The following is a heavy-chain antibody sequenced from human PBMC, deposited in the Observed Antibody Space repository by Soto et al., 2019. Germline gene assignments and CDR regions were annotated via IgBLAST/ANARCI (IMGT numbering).Heavy chain of an antibody. D-gene: IGHD6-13*01. V-gene: IGHV3-23*01. J-gene: IGHJ4*02. CDR2: ISGSGGST. CDR3: AKDQGSSWYEIDY. Sequence: GGCLRLSSAASGFTFSYYAVTWVRQAPGKGLEWVSTISGSGGSTYYADSVKGRFTISRDNSKNTLYLQMNCLRAEDTAVYYCAKDQGSSWYEIDYWGQGT. CDR1: GFTFSYYA.